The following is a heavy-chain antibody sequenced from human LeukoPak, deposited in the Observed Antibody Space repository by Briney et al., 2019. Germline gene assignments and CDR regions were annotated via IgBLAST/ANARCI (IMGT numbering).Heavy chain of an antibody. J-gene: IGHJ5*02. Sequence: SETLSLTCTVSGGSISSYYWSWIRQPAGKGLEWIGRIYTTGSTNYNPSLKSRVTIFMDTSKNQVSLKVSSVTAADTAVYYCARDLCSGGSCYSGEGGWFDPWGQGTLVTVSS. CDR1: GGSISSYY. CDR2: IYTTGST. CDR3: ARDLCSGGSCYSGEGGWFDP. D-gene: IGHD2-15*01. V-gene: IGHV4-4*07.